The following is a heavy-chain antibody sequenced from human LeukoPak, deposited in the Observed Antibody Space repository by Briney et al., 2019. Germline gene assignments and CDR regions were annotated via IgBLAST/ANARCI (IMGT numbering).Heavy chain of an antibody. D-gene: IGHD5-18*01. CDR2: INHSGST. CDR1: GGSFSGYY. CDR3: VRAGYSYGYPYYFDY. J-gene: IGHJ4*02. Sequence: SETLSLTCAVYGGSFSGYYWSWIRQPPGNGLEWIGEINHSGSTNYNPSLKSRVTISVDTSKDQFSLKLSSVTAADTAVYYCVRAGYSYGYPYYFDYWGQGTLVTVSS. V-gene: IGHV4-34*01.